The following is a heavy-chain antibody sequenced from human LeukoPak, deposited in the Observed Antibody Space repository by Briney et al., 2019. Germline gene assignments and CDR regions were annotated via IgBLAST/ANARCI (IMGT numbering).Heavy chain of an antibody. V-gene: IGHV1-18*01. D-gene: IGHD2-2*03. CDR2: ISAYNGNT. CDR3: ARDHLDIVVVPAAMHAYYFDY. CDR1: GYTFTSYD. Sequence: ASVKVSCKASGYTFTSYDINWVRQATGQGLEWMGWISAYNGNTNYAQKLQGRVTMTTDTSTSTAYMELRSLRSDGTAVYYCARDHLDIVVVPAAMHAYYFDYWGQGTLVTVSS. J-gene: IGHJ4*02.